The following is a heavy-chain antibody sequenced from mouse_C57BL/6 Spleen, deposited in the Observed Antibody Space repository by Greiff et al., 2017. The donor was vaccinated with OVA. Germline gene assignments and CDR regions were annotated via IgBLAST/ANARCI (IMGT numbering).Heavy chain of an antibody. CDR1: GYTFTDYY. J-gene: IGHJ3*01. CDR2: IYPGSGNT. V-gene: IGHV1-76*01. Sequence: QVQLQQSGAELVRPGASVKLSCKASGYTFTDYYINWVKQRPGQGLEWIARIYPGSGNTYYNEKFKGKATLTAEKSSSTAYMQLSSLTSEDSAVYFGARGYGNYSAWFAYWGQGTLVTVSA. CDR3: ARGYGNYSAWFAY. D-gene: IGHD2-10*02.